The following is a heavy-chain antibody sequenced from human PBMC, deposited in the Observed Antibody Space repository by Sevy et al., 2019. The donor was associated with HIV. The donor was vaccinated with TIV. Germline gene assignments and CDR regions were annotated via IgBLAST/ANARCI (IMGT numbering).Heavy chain of an antibody. CDR3: AKERGSHYDTSGSFDD. V-gene: IGHV3-23*01. D-gene: IGHD3-22*01. Sequence: GGSLRLSCTTSGFTFSIYAMSWVRQAPGKGLEWVSAISGSGSSTYYADSVKGRFTISRDNSKNTLYLQMNSLRAEDTAVFYCAKERGSHYDTSGSFDDWGQGTRVTVSS. CDR1: GFTFSIYA. J-gene: IGHJ4*02. CDR2: ISGSGSST.